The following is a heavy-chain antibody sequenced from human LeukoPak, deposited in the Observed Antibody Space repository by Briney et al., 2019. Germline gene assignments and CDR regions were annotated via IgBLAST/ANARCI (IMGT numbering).Heavy chain of an antibody. J-gene: IGHJ4*02. CDR3: ARKLAAADPNY. D-gene: IGHD6-13*01. CDR2: ISYDGSNK. CDR1: GFTFSSYA. V-gene: IGHV3-30-3*01. Sequence: GGSLRLSCAASGFTFSSYAMHWVRQAPGKGLEWVAVISYDGSNKYYADSMKGRFTISRDNSKNTLYLQMNSLRAEDTAVYYCARKLAAADPNYWGQGTLVTVSS.